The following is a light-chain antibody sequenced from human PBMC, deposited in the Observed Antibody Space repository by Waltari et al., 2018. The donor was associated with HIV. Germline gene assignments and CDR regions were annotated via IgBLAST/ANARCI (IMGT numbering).Light chain of an antibody. J-gene: IGLJ2*01. CDR2: EVS. Sequence: QSALTQPASVSGSPGQSITISCTGTSSDVGGYNYICWYQQHPGKAPKLMIYEVSNRPSGVSNRFSGSKSGNTASLTISGLQAEDEADYYCTSYTSSGSLVVFGGGTKLTVL. CDR1: SSDVGGYNY. V-gene: IGLV2-14*01. CDR3: TSYTSSGSLVV.